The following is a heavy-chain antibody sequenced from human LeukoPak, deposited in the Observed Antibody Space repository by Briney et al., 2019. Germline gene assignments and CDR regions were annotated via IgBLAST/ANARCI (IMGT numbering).Heavy chain of an antibody. Sequence: PSETLSLTCTVSGRSISSSSYYWGWIRQPPGKGLEWFGSIYYSGSTYYNPSPKSRVTISVDTSKNQFSLKLSSVTAADTAVYYCARHRKNGMDVGGQGTTVTVSS. CDR3: ARHRKNGMDV. CDR2: IYYSGST. CDR1: GRSISSSSYY. J-gene: IGHJ6*02. V-gene: IGHV4-39*01.